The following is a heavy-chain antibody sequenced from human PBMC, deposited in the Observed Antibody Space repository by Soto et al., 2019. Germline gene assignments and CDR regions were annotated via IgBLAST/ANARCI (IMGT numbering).Heavy chain of an antibody. CDR2: IIPIFATA. J-gene: IGHJ4*02. V-gene: IGHV1-69*13. CDR3: ASNYYASSGYYYVVDY. Sequence: GGSVKVCCKASGGPLSSHAISGVRQAPGQGLELMGGIIPIFATANYAQKFQGRVTITAGESTSTAYMELSSLRSEDTAVYYCASNYYASSGYYYVVDYWGQGTMVTVSS. CDR1: GGPLSSHA. D-gene: IGHD3-22*01.